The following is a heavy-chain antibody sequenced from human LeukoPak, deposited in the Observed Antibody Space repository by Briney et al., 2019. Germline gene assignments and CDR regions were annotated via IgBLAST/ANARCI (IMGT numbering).Heavy chain of an antibody. CDR2: ISSSSSYI. CDR3: ARDLLRLGLYYFDY. V-gene: IGHV3-21*01. CDR1: GFTFSSYS. J-gene: IGHJ4*02. Sequence: PGGSLRLSCAASGFTFSSYSMNWVRQAPGKGLEWVSSISSSSSYIYYADSVKGRFTISRDNAKNSLYLQMNSLRAEDTAVYYCARDLLRLGLYYFDYWDQGTLVTVSS. D-gene: IGHD5-12*01.